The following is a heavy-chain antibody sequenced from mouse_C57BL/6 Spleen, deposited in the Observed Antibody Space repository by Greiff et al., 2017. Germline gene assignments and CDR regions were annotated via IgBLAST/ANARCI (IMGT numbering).Heavy chain of an antibody. D-gene: IGHD3-2*02. CDR1: GFTFSDAW. Sequence: EVMLVESGGGLVQPGGSLKLSCAASGFTFSDAWMDWVRQSPEKGLEWVAEISNKANNHATYYSESVKGWFTISRDDSKSSVYLQMNSLRAEDTGIFYCASLLGQAGFAYWGQGTLVTVSA. J-gene: IGHJ3*01. CDR3: ASLLGQAGFAY. CDR2: ISNKANNHAT. V-gene: IGHV6-6*01.